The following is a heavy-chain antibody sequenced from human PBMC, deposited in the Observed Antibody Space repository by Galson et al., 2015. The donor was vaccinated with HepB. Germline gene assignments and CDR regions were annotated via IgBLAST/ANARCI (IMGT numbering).Heavy chain of an antibody. Sequence: SLRLSCAASGLTISSFDIHWVRQAPGKGLEWVGVTSSDGRSEWYGDSVRGRFAVSRDNSRNTVFLQMNGLRREDTALYYCAKDTSATTGWYDGLDNWGQGTLVTVSP. CDR1: GLTISSFD. V-gene: IGHV3-30*18. D-gene: IGHD6-19*01. CDR2: TSSDGRSE. J-gene: IGHJ4*02. CDR3: AKDTSATTGWYDGLDN.